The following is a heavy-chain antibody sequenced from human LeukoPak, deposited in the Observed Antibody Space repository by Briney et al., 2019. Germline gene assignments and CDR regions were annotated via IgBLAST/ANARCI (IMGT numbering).Heavy chain of an antibody. CDR3: AKDVTTVTTQGDY. D-gene: IGHD4-17*01. V-gene: IGHV3-48*03. J-gene: IGHJ4*02. CDR2: ISSSGSTI. Sequence: PGGSLRLSCAASGFTFSSYEMNWVRQAPGKGLEWVSYISSSGSTIYYADSVKGRFTISRDNSENTLYLQMNSLRTEDTAVYYCAKDVTTVTTQGDYWGQGTLVTVSS. CDR1: GFTFSSYE.